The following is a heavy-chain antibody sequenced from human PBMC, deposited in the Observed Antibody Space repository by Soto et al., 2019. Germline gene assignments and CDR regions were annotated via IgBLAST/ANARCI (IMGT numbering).Heavy chain of an antibody. D-gene: IGHD2-2*01. J-gene: IGHJ6*02. CDR3: ARDAYCSSTSCSFYGMDV. V-gene: IGHV3-21*01. CDR1: AFTFSSYS. Sequence: GGSLRLSCAASAFTFSSYSMNWVRQAPGKGLEWVSSISSSSSYIYYADSVKGRFTISRDNAKNSLYLQINSLRAEDPAVYYCARDAYCSSTSCSFYGMDVWGQGTTVTVSS. CDR2: ISSSSSYI.